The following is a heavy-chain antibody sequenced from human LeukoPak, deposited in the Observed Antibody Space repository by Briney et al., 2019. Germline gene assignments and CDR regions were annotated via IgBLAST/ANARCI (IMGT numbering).Heavy chain of an antibody. V-gene: IGHV4-59*08. CDR3: ARVEHNYYFDY. CDR2: IYYTGST. J-gene: IGHJ4*02. Sequence: PSETLSLTCTVSGGSISSYYWSWIRQPPGKGLEWIGYIYYTGSTNYNPSLKSRVTISVDTSKNQFSLKLSSVTAADTAVYYCARVEHNYYFDYWGQGTLVTVSS. CDR1: GGSISSYY. D-gene: IGHD1/OR15-1a*01.